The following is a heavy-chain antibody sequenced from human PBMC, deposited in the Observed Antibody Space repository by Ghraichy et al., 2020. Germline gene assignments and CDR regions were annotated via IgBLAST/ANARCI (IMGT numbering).Heavy chain of an antibody. CDR2: IRAGGNDI. V-gene: IGHV3-48*02. CDR1: GFTVSTYS. J-gene: IGHJ4*02. D-gene: IGHD2/OR15-2a*01. Sequence: GESLNISCVASGFTVSTYSMIWVRQGPGKELELISYIRAGGNDIFYADSVKGRFTASRDNVKKSVFLQMIGLRDDDSVTYYCARDQYWAFDNWGQGTLVTVSS. CDR3: ARDQYWAFDN.